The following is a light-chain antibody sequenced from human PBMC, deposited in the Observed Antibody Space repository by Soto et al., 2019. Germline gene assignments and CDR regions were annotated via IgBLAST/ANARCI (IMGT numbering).Light chain of an antibody. V-gene: IGLV7-43*01. CDR2: STS. Sequence: QAVVTQEPSLTVSPGGTVTLTCASSTGAVTGDYYPTWLQQKPGQAPRSLIYSTSNKYSWTPARFSGSLLGGSAALTLSDVQPEDEADYYCQLYYGATRVFGGGTKLTVL. CDR1: TGAVTGDYY. J-gene: IGLJ3*02. CDR3: QLYYGATRV.